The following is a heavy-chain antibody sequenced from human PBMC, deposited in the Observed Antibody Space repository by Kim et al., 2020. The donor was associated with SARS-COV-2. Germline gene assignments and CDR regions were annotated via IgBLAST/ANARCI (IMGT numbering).Heavy chain of an antibody. CDR2: MDPVSGNT. V-gene: IGHV1-8*01. D-gene: IGHD3-3*01. CDR3: VGIIGWGSQEWIFDL. J-gene: IGHJ2*01. CDR1: GYTFTNYH. Sequence: ASVKVSCKAPGYTFTNYHINWVRQATGQGLEWMGWMDPVSGNTGYAQKVQDRVTMTRDTSIRTAYMELSSLRYEDTAVYFCVGIIGWGSQEWIFDLWGRDALITLS.